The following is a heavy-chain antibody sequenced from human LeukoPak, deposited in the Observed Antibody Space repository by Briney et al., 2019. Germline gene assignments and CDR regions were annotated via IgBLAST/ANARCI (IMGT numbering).Heavy chain of an antibody. CDR3: ARDIPDYGEGTYYHFYAMDV. CDR1: GYTFTSYG. Sequence: ASVKVSCKASGYTFTSYGISWMRQAPGQGLEWMGWISAYTGNTNYAQKLQGRVTMTTDTSTSTAYMELRSLRSDDTAVYYCARDIPDYGEGTYYHFYAMDVWGQGTTVTVSS. J-gene: IGHJ6*02. CDR2: ISAYTGNT. D-gene: IGHD4-17*01. V-gene: IGHV1-18*01.